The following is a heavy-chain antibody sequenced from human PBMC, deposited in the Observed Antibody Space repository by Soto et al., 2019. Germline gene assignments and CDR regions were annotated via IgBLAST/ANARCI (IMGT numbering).Heavy chain of an antibody. CDR3: AKFGSSSPNDAFDI. D-gene: IGHD6-6*01. J-gene: IGHJ3*02. V-gene: IGHV3-30*18. CDR1: GFTFSSYG. Sequence: PGGSLRLSCAASGFTFSSYGMHWVRQAPGKGLEWVAVISYDGSNKYYADSVKGRFTTSRDNSKNTLYLQMNSLRAEDTAVYYCAKFGSSSPNDAFDIWGQGTMVTVSS. CDR2: ISYDGSNK.